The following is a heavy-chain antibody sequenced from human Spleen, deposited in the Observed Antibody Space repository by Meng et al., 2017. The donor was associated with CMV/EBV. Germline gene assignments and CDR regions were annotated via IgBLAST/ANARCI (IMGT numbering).Heavy chain of an antibody. CDR1: HY. Sequence: HYMSWGRQAPGKGLEHISYIDDSGTTMYYADSVKGRFTISRDNANNSLFLQMNTLRAEDTAVYYCAGAFVVELTLTDYYYFHGLDVWGQGTTVTVSS. CDR2: IDDSGTTM. CDR3: AGAFVVELTLTDYYYFHGLDV. D-gene: IGHD1-14*01. V-gene: IGHV3-11*01. J-gene: IGHJ6*02.